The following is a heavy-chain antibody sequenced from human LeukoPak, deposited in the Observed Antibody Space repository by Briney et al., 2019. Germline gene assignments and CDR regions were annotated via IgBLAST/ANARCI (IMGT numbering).Heavy chain of an antibody. CDR1: GGTFSSYA. J-gene: IGHJ3*02. D-gene: IGHD3-22*01. CDR2: IIPIFGTA. Sequence: ASVKVSCKASGGTFSSYAISWVRQAPGQGLEWMGGIIPIFGTANYAQKFHGRVTITADESTSTAYMELSSLRSEDTAVYYCARVTPPHYYDSSGGAFDIWGQGTMVTVSS. V-gene: IGHV1-69*13. CDR3: ARVTPPHYYDSSGGAFDI.